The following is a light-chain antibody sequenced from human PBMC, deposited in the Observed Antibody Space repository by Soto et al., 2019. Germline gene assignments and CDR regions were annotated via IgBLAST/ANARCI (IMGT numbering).Light chain of an antibody. V-gene: IGKV1-39*01. CDR1: QSISSY. CDR2: AAS. J-gene: IGKJ2*01. Sequence: DIQMTQSPSSPSASVGDRVSMTCRASQSISSYLNWYQQKPGKAPKLLIYAASSLQSGVPSRFSGSGSGTDFTLTISSLQPEDFATYYCQQSYSTPMYTFGQGT. CDR3: QQSYSTPMYT.